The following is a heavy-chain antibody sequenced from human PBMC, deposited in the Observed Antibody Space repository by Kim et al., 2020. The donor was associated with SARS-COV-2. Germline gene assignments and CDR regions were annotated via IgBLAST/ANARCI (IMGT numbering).Heavy chain of an antibody. J-gene: IGHJ4*01. V-gene: IGHV3-23*01. Sequence: GGSLRLSCAVSGFTFNSYAMSWVRQAPGKGLEWVSSISGGADSTFYADSVKGRFTISRDNSRNTLSLHMNNLRAEDTAVYYCATAGRIIMGYFGYWGHGTPGPVSS. CDR3: ATAGRIIMGYFGY. CDR2: ISGGADST. D-gene: IGHD3-10*01. CDR1: GFTFNSYA.